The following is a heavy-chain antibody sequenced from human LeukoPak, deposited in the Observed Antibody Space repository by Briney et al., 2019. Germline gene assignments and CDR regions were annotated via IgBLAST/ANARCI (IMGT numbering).Heavy chain of an antibody. Sequence: LVKPTQTLTLTCTFSGFSLSTSGMCVSWIRQPPGKALEWLGEINHSGSTNYNPSLKSRVTISVDTSKNQFSLKLSSVTAADTAVYYCARGVRDGYNYFDYWGQGTLVTVSS. J-gene: IGHJ4*02. CDR3: ARGVRDGYNYFDY. CDR1: GFSLSTSGMC. D-gene: IGHD5-24*01. CDR2: INHSGST. V-gene: IGHV4-30-2*01.